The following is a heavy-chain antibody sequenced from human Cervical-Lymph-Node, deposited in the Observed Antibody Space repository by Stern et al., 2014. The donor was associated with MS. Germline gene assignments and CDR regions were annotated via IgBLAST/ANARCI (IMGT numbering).Heavy chain of an antibody. CDR1: GGSFSKYA. V-gene: IGHV5-51*03. J-gene: IGHJ4*02. Sequence: VQLAESGAEVKKPGESLKISCRNSGGSFSKYALVWVRQMPGKGLEWMGRFYPSDSDIRYSPSFRGQVTISADQSISTAYLRWSSLKASDTAIYYCATSLDADYIGYFDSWGQGTLVTVSS. D-gene: IGHD4-11*01. CDR3: ATSLDADYIGYFDS. CDR2: FYPSDSDI.